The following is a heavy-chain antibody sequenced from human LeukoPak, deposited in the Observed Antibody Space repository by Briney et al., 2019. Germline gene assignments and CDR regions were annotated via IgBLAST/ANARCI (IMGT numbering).Heavy chain of an antibody. Sequence: ESGPTLVNPTQTLTLTCTFSGFSLSTTGVGVGVGWIRQPPGKALEWLALIYWNDEKHHSPSLKTRLTITKDTSKNQVVLTMTNMDPVDTATYSCAHTVRASAGLIDYWGQGTLVTVSS. J-gene: IGHJ4*02. CDR3: AHTVRASAGLIDY. CDR1: GFSLSTTGVGVG. CDR2: IYWNDEK. V-gene: IGHV2-5*01. D-gene: IGHD6-13*01.